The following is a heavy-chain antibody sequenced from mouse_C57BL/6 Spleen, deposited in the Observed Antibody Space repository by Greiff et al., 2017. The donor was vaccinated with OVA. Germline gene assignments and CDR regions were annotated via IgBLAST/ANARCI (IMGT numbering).Heavy chain of an antibody. CDR2: IDPSDSYT. CDR3: ARGRLRPYFDY. V-gene: IGHV1-50*01. CDR1: GYTFTSYW. J-gene: IGHJ2*01. Sequence: VQLQQPGAELVKPGASVKLSCKASGYTFTSYWMQWVKQRPGQGLEWIGEIDPSDSYTNYNQKFKGKATLTVDTSSSTAYMQLSSLTSEDSAVYYCARGRLRPYFDYWGKGTTLTVSS. D-gene: IGHD3-2*02.